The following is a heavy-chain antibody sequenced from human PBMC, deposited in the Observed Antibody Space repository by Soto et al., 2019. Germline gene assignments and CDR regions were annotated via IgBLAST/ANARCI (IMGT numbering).Heavy chain of an antibody. CDR3: ARGWLNYYYCGMDV. D-gene: IGHD5-12*01. CDR2: MNPNSGNT. V-gene: IGHV1-8*01. Sequence: QVKLVQSGAEVKKPGASVKVSCKASGYTFTSYDINWVRQATGQGLEWMGWMNPNSGNTGYAQKFQGRVTMTRNTSISTAYMELSSVRSEDTAVYYGARGWLNYYYCGMDVWGQGTTVTVSS. J-gene: IGHJ6*02. CDR1: GYTFTSYD.